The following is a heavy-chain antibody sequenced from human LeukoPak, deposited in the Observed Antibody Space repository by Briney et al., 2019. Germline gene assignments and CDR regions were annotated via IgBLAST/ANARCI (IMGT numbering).Heavy chain of an antibody. CDR1: RFTFSDYY. Sequence: GGSLRLSCAASRFTFSDYYMSWIRQAPGKGLKWVSYISSSGTTIYYADSVKGRFTISRDNAKNSLYLQMNSLRAEDTAVYYCARRTVTRDWYFDLWGRGTLVTVSS. J-gene: IGHJ2*01. CDR2: ISSSGTTI. D-gene: IGHD4-17*01. V-gene: IGHV3-11*01. CDR3: ARRTVTRDWYFDL.